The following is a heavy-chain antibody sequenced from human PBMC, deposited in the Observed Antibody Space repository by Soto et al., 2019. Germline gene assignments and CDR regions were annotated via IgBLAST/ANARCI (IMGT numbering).Heavy chain of an antibody. V-gene: IGHV3-23*01. CDR2: ISGSGGST. CDR1: GFTFSSYA. J-gene: IGHJ4*02. CDR3: AKFIVVVPAAIDY. D-gene: IGHD2-2*01. Sequence: EVQLLESGGGLVQPGGSLRLSCAASGFTFSSYAVSWVRQAPGKGLEWVSAISGSGGSTYYADSVKGRFTISRDNSKNTLYLQMNSLRAEDTAVYYCAKFIVVVPAAIDYWGQGTLVTVSS.